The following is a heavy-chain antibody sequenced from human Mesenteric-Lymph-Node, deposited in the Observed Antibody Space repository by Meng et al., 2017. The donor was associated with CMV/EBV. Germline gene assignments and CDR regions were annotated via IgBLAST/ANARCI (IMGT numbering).Heavy chain of an antibody. CDR1: GGSISSSSYY. Sequence: SETLSLTCTVSGGSISSSSYYWGWIRQPPGKGLEWIGSIYYSGSTYYSPSLKSRLITSIDTSKNQFSLKLSSVTAADTAVYYCARGRDFWSGYYKFDFWGQGTLVTVSS. CDR3: ARGRDFWSGYYKFDF. CDR2: IYYSGST. J-gene: IGHJ4*02. V-gene: IGHV4-39*07. D-gene: IGHD3-3*01.